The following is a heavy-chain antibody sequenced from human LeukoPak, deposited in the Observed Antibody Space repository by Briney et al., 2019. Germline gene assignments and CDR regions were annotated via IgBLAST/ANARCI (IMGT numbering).Heavy chain of an antibody. Sequence: PGGSLRLSCAASGFTFSSYAISWVRQAPGQGLEWMGRIIPILGIANYAQKFQGRVTITADKSTSTAYMELSSLRSEDTAVYYCARVDTAMVSIDYWGQGTLVTVSS. CDR3: ARVDTAMVSIDY. CDR1: GFTFSSYA. D-gene: IGHD5-18*01. V-gene: IGHV1-69*04. J-gene: IGHJ4*02. CDR2: IIPILGIA.